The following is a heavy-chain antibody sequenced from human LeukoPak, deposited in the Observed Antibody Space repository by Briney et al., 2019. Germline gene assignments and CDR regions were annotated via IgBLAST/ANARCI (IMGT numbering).Heavy chain of an antibody. J-gene: IGHJ6*02. Sequence: ASVKLSCKASGYTFTSYDINWVRQATGQGLEWMGWMNPNSGNTGYAQKFQGRVTMTRNTSISTAYMKLSSMRSEDTAVYYCASIGVVPAAISPPSAYYYYYGMDVWGQGTTVTVSS. CDR2: MNPNSGNT. CDR3: ASIGVVPAAISPPSAYYYYYGMDV. D-gene: IGHD2-2*01. V-gene: IGHV1-8*01. CDR1: GYTFTSYD.